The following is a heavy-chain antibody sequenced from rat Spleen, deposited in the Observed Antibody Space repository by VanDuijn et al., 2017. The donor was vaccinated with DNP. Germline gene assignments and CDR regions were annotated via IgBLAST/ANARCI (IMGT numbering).Heavy chain of an antibody. CDR3: TPGITTVAPFAY. J-gene: IGHJ3*01. CDR1: GFTFSNYG. V-gene: IGHV5-27*01. D-gene: IGHD1-1*01. CDR2: IRYDGGTT. Sequence: EVQLVESGGGLVQPGRSLKLSCAASGFTFSNYGMAWVRQAPTKGLEWVAYIRYDGGTTYYGDSVKGRFTISRDNAKSTLYLQMDSLRSEDTATYYCTPGITTVAPFAYWGQGTLVTVSS.